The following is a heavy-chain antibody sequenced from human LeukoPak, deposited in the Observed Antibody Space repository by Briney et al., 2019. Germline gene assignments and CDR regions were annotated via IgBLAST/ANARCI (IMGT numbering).Heavy chain of an antibody. D-gene: IGHD6-13*01. J-gene: IGHJ5*01. Sequence: GGSLRLSCAASGFTFSSYEMNWVRQAPGKGLEWVSYISSSSSNIYYADSVKGRFTISRDNAKKSLYLQMNSLRAEDTAVYYCAREPTYTSSWYSSCDSWGQGTLVTVSS. CDR1: GFTFSSYE. V-gene: IGHV3-48*01. CDR2: ISSSSSNI. CDR3: AREPTYTSSWYSSCDS.